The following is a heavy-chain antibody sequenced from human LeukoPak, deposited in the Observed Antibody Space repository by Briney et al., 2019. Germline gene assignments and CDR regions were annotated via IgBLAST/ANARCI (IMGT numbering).Heavy chain of an antibody. Sequence: GRSLRLSCAASGFTFSSYGMHWVRQAPGKGLEWVAVISYDGSNKYYADSVKGRFTISRDNSKNTLYLQMNSLRAEDTAVYYCAKSPYVWGIPEYYFDYWGQGTLVTVSS. V-gene: IGHV3-30*18. CDR2: ISYDGSNK. CDR3: AKSPYVWGIPEYYFDY. J-gene: IGHJ4*02. CDR1: GFTFSSYG. D-gene: IGHD3-16*01.